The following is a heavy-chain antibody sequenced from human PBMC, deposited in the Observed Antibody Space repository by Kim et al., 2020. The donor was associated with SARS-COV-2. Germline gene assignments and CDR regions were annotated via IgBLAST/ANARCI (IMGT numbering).Heavy chain of an antibody. J-gene: IGHJ5*02. V-gene: IGHV1-69*01. D-gene: IGHD6-13*01. CDR3: ARELPYSSSWYRGFDP. Sequence: KVQGRVTITADESTSTAYMELSSLRSEDTAVYYCARELPYSSSWYRGFDPWGQGTLVTVSS.